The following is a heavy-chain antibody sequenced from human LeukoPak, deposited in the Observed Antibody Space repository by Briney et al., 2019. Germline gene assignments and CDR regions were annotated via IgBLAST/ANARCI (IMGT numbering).Heavy chain of an antibody. CDR1: GFTFSTYS. CDR2: ISSSSDAI. V-gene: IGHV3-48*02. J-gene: IGHJ4*02. D-gene: IGHD2-15*01. Sequence: PGGSLRLSCAASGFTFSTYSMNWVRQAPGKGLEWVSYISSSSDAIYYADSVKGRFTISRDNAKNSLYLQMNSLRDEDTAVYYCARGAGIRFGGGRWGQGTLVTVSS. CDR3: ARGAGIRFGGGR.